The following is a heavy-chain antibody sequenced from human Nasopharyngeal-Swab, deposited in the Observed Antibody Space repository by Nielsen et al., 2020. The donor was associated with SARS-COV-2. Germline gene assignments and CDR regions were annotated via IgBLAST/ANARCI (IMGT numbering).Heavy chain of an antibody. D-gene: IGHD2-15*01. V-gene: IGHV3-30-3*01. J-gene: IGHJ6*02. Sequence: VRQAPGKGLEWVAVISYDGSNKYYADSVKGRFTISRDNSKNTLYLQMNSLRAEDTAVYYCARDHLYCSGGSCYRNYYGMDVWGRGTTVTVSS. CDR3: ARDHLYCSGGSCYRNYYGMDV. CDR2: ISYDGSNK.